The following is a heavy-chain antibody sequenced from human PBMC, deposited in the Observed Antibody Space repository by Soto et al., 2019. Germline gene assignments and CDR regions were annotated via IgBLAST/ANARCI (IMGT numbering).Heavy chain of an antibody. J-gene: IGHJ3*02. Sequence: SQTLSLTCAISGDSVSSNSAAWNWIRQSPSRGLEWLGRTYYRSKWYNDYAVSVKSRITINPDTSKNQFSLQLNSVTPEDTAVYYCARDPLGYCSSTSCFSGSAFDIWGQGTMVTVSS. CDR2: TYYRSKWYN. V-gene: IGHV6-1*01. D-gene: IGHD2-2*01. CDR3: ARDPLGYCSSTSCFSGSAFDI. CDR1: GDSVSSNSAA.